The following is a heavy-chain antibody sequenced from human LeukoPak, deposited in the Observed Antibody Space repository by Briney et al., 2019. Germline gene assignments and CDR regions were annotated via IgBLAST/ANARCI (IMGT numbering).Heavy chain of an antibody. J-gene: IGHJ5*02. CDR1: GGSISSSSYY. D-gene: IGHD3-16*02. CDR3: ARGLAHYDYVWGSYPYRVGWFDP. V-gene: IGHV4-39*01. Sequence: SETLSLTCTVSGGSISSSSYYWGWIRQPPGKGLEWIGSIYYSGSTYYNPSLKSRVTISVDTSKNQFSLKLSSVTAADTAVYYCARGLAHYDYVWGSYPYRVGWFDPWGQGTLVTVSS. CDR2: IYYSGST.